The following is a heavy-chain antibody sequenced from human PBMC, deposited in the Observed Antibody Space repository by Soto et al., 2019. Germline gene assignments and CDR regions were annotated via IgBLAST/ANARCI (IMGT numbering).Heavy chain of an antibody. D-gene: IGHD2-2*03. Sequence: PSETLSLTCAVYVDSFSGYYWTWIRQPAGKGLEWIGEINHSGSTNYNPSLKSRVTISVDTSKNQFSLKLSSVTAADTAVYYCARLNGYCISTNCHGYYGMDVWGQGTTVTVSS. V-gene: IGHV4-34*01. CDR3: ARLNGYCISTNCHGYYGMDV. CDR2: INHSGST. J-gene: IGHJ6*02. CDR1: VDSFSGYY.